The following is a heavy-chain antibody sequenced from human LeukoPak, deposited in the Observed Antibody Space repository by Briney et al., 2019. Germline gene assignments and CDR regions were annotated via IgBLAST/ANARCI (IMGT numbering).Heavy chain of an antibody. D-gene: IGHD5-24*01. J-gene: IGHJ6*02. CDR3: ARARDYYYGMDV. CDR2: IWYDGSYK. CDR1: GFTVSSNY. V-gene: IGHV3-33*08. Sequence: GGSLRLSCAASGFTVSSNYMSWVRQAPGNGLEWVAIIWYDGSYKYYADSVRGRFTISRDNSNNTLYLQMDSLRPEDSAVYYCARARDYYYGMDVWGQGTTVTVSS.